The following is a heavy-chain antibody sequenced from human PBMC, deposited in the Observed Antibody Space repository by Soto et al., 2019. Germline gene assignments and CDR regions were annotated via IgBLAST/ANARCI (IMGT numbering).Heavy chain of an antibody. J-gene: IGHJ6*02. Sequence: SETLSLTCAVYGGSFSGYYWSWIRQPPGKGLEWIGEINHSGSTNYNPSLKSRVTISVDTSKNQFSLKLSSVTAADTAVYYCARENYYYYGMDVWGQGTTVTV. CDR3: ARENYYYYGMDV. CDR1: GGSFSGYY. V-gene: IGHV4-34*01. CDR2: INHSGST.